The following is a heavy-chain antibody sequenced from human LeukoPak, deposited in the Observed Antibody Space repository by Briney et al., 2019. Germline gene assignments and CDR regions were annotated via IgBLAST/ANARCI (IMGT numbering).Heavy chain of an antibody. V-gene: IGHV4-61*02. Sequence: SETLSLTCTVSGDSVNSGNFYWGWIRQPAGKGLEWIGRLYISGSTNYNPSLKSRVIISVDTSKNQFSLKLSSVTAADTAVYYCARGEIRLWSYFDYWGQGMLVTVSS. CDR2: LYISGST. J-gene: IGHJ4*02. D-gene: IGHD5-18*01. CDR1: GDSVNSGNFY. CDR3: ARGEIRLWSYFDY.